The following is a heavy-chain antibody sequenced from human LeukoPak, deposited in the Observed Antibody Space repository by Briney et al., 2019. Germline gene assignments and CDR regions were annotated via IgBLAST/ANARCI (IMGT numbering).Heavy chain of an antibody. CDR2: IYYSGTT. Sequence: PSETLSLTCTVSGGSISSYYWSWIRQPPGKGLEWIGYIYYSGTTQYNPSFKSRITISVDASKNQFSLRLSSVTVADTAVYFCARTGARYFDFWGRGTLVTVSS. J-gene: IGHJ4*02. CDR1: GGSISSYY. D-gene: IGHD1-14*01. CDR3: ARTGARYFDF. V-gene: IGHV4-59*12.